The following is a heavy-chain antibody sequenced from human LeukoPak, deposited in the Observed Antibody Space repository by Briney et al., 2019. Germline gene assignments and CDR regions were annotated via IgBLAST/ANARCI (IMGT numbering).Heavy chain of an antibody. D-gene: IGHD2-2*01. V-gene: IGHV3-23*01. CDR2: ISGSGGST. CDR1: GFTFRSYA. Sequence: GGSLRLSCAASGFTFRSYAMSWVRQAPGKGLEWVSAISGSGGSTYYADSVKGRFTISRDNSKNTLYLQMNSLRAEDTAVYYCAKVIVVVPAAMGPFDPWGQGTLVTVSS. CDR3: AKVIVVVPAAMGPFDP. J-gene: IGHJ5*02.